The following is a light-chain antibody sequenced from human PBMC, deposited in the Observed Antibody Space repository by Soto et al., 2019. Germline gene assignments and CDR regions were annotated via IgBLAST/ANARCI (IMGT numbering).Light chain of an antibody. CDR3: FSYTSSGTYV. J-gene: IGLJ1*01. CDR2: EVS. Sequence: QSALAQPASVSGSPGQSSTISCTGTSSDVGGYKYVSWYQQHPGKAPKLMIYEVSNRPSGVSNRFSGSKSGNTASLTISGLQAEDETDYYCFSYTSSGTYVFGTGTRSPS. CDR1: SSDVGGYKY. V-gene: IGLV2-14*01.